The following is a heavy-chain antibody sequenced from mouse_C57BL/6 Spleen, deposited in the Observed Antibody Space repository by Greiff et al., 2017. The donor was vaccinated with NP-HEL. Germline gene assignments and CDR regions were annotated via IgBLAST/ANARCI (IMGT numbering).Heavy chain of an antibody. V-gene: IGHV1-82*01. CDR1: GYAFSSSW. CDR3: SRGLGGNAMDY. J-gene: IGHJ4*01. CDR2: IYPGDGDT. D-gene: IGHD4-1*01. Sequence: LVESGPELVKPGASVKISCKASGYAFSSSWMNWVKQRPGKGLEWIGRIYPGDGDTNYNGKFKGKATLTADKSSSTAYMQLSSLTSEDSAVYFCSRGLGGNAMDYWGQGTSVTVSS.